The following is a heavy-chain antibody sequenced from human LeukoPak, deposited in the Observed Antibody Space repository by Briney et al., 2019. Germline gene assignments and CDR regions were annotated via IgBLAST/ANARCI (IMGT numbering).Heavy chain of an antibody. CDR3: ARELRGARYYYYMDV. CDR2: IYTNGST. V-gene: IGHV4-4*07. CDR1: GGSISSYY. D-gene: IGHD4/OR15-4a*01. J-gene: IGHJ6*03. Sequence: PSETLSLTCTVSGGSISSYYWSWIRQPAGKGLEWIGRIYTNGSTNYNPSLKSRVTMSVDTSKNQFSLKLSSVTAADTAVYYCARELRGARYYYYMDVWGKGTTVTVSS.